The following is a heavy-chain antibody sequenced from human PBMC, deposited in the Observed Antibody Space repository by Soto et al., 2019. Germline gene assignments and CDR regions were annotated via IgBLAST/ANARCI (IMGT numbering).Heavy chain of an antibody. Sequence: QVPLVQSGAEVKKPGASVKVSCKASGYTFTSYAMHWVRQAPGQRLEWMGWINAGNGNTKYSQKFQGRVTITRDTSASTAYMELSSLRSEDTAVYYCARDQRGITGTTMDYWGQGTLVTVSS. CDR3: ARDQRGITGTTMDY. J-gene: IGHJ4*02. CDR1: GYTFTSYA. V-gene: IGHV1-3*01. D-gene: IGHD1-20*01. CDR2: INAGNGNT.